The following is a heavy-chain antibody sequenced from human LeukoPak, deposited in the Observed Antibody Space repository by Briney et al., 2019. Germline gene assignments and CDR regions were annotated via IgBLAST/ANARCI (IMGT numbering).Heavy chain of an antibody. CDR3: AGPSRGVRFAC. Sequence: SETLSLTCTVAGGSISDITYHWGWIREPRGKGLEWIGRIYHSGDTSYNPSIISRATISVDRSKNQFSLSLTSVTAADKAVYCCAGPSRGVRFACWGQGTVVTVSP. D-gene: IGHD3-3*01. CDR1: GGSISDITYH. V-gene: IGHV4-39*01. J-gene: IGHJ4*02. CDR2: IYHSGDT.